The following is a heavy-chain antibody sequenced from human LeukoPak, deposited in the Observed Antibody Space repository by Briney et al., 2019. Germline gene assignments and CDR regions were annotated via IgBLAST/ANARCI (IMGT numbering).Heavy chain of an antibody. CDR2: IYYSGST. CDR1: GGSISSSNYY. D-gene: IGHD6-13*01. V-gene: IGHV4-39*01. Sequence: SETLSLTCTVSGGSISSSNYYWGWIRQPPGKGLEWIGSIYYSGSTYYNPSLKSRVTISVDTSKNQFSLNLTSVAAADTAVYYCARVAAGIGFFQHWGQGTLVTVSS. J-gene: IGHJ1*01. CDR3: ARVAAGIGFFQH.